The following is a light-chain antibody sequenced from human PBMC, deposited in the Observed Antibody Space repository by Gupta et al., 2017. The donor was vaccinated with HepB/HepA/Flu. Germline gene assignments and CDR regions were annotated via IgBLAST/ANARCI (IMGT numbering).Light chain of an antibody. CDR1: TNNVGNYA. CDR2: FEN. CDR3: YTRDYSLSTLV. V-gene: IGLV1-36*01. J-gene: IGLJ2*01. Sequence: QSALTQEASVSGTVGQKVTLSCTGNTNNVGNYAVGCYQQISHDAHITVTFENSLPSGIPARFSGSSSGTTASLTIXGXWPEDEXDYYCYTRDYSLSTLVFGGGTMLTVL.